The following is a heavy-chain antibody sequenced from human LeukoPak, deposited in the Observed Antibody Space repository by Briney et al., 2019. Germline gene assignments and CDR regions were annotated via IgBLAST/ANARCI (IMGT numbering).Heavy chain of an antibody. CDR3: ARDSSGYYDSSGYNY. D-gene: IGHD3-22*01. CDR1: GGSISSYY. J-gene: IGHJ4*02. Sequence: SETLSLTRTVSGGSISSYYWTWIRQPPGEGPEWIGYIYYSGSTNHNPSLKSRVTISVDTSKNQFSLKLSSVTAADTAVYYCARDSSGYYDSSGYNYWGQGTLVTVSS. CDR2: IYYSGST. V-gene: IGHV4-59*12.